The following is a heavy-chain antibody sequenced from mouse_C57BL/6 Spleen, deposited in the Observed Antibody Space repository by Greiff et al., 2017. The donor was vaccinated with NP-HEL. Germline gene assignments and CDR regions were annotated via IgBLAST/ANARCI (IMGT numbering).Heavy chain of an antibody. Sequence: VQLQQSGAELVKAGASVKIYCKASGYPFRSQWMKWVEQRPGKGLEWIGQVYPGDGDTKYNGKFKGKATLTADQSSSPAYMQLSSLTSADSAVYCCARRGGSPADWAYWGQGTRVTVSA. V-gene: IGHV1-80*01. CDR1: GYPFRSQW. J-gene: IGHJ3*01. D-gene: IGHD1-1*02. CDR2: VYPGDGDT. CDR3: ARRGGSPADWAY.